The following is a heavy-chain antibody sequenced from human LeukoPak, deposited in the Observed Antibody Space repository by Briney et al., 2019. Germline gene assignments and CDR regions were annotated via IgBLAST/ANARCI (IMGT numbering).Heavy chain of an antibody. J-gene: IGHJ4*02. CDR2: ISADGSAT. D-gene: IGHD6-19*01. Sequence: GGSLRLSCAASGFTFSSYAMSWVRQAPGKGLEWVSLISADGSATYYARSVKGRFTISRDNSKNSLYLQVNSLRSEDTALYYCAKDTAVSAVDVALDYWGQGTLLTVS. V-gene: IGHV3-43*02. CDR1: GFTFSSYA. CDR3: AKDTAVSAVDVALDY.